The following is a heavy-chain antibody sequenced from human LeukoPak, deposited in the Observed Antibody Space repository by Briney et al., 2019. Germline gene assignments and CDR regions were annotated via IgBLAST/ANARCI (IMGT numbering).Heavy chain of an antibody. D-gene: IGHD5-12*01. CDR2: ISAYNGNT. CDR1: GGTFSSYA. V-gene: IGHV1-18*01. J-gene: IGHJ4*02. Sequence: ASVKVSCKASGGTFSSYAISWVRQAPGQGLEWMGWISAYNGNTNYAQKLQDRVTMTTDTSTSTAYMELRSLRSDDTAVYYCAREPGPTSGYDPGAFDYWGQGTLVTVSS. CDR3: AREPGPTSGYDPGAFDY.